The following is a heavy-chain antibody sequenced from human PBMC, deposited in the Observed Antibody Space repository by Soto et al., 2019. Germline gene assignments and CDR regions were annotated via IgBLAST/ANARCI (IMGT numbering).Heavy chain of an antibody. CDR2: IYYSGTT. V-gene: IGHV4-39*01. J-gene: IGHJ6*02. D-gene: IGHD2-15*01. CDR1: GGSISAHTHY. CDR3: ARRKVVITNASNYFYLAMDV. Sequence: KTSETLSLTCTVSGGSISAHTHYWSWIRQSPGGGLEWIASIYYSGTTYYNPSLQNRLTISADRSKNQVSLLLTSVTAADTAVYYCARRKVVITNASNYFYLAMDVWGPGTTVTVSS.